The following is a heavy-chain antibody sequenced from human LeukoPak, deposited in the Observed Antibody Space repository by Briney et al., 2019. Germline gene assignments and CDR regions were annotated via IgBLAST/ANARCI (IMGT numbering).Heavy chain of an antibody. Sequence: ASVKVSCKASGYTFTSYGISWVRQAPGQGLEWMGCISAYNSNTNYAQNLQGRVTMTTDTSTSTAYMELKSLRSDDTAVYYCARDRDYGGNSDAFDIWGQGTMVTVSS. CDR2: ISAYNSNT. J-gene: IGHJ3*02. D-gene: IGHD4-23*01. CDR1: GYTFTSYG. V-gene: IGHV1-18*01. CDR3: ARDRDYGGNSDAFDI.